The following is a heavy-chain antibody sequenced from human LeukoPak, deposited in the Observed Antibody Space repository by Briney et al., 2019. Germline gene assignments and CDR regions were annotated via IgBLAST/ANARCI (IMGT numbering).Heavy chain of an antibody. CDR1: GYTFSGYY. J-gene: IGHJ4*02. V-gene: IGHV1-2*02. Sequence: GASVKVSCKASGYTFSGYYMHWVRQAPGQGPEWMGWINPNSATNYAKRFQDRVTMTRDTSISTAYMELTRLRSEDTAVYYCARGKMNGDDFDYWGQGTLVTVSS. CDR3: ARGKMNGDDFDY. CDR2: INPNSAT. D-gene: IGHD4-17*01.